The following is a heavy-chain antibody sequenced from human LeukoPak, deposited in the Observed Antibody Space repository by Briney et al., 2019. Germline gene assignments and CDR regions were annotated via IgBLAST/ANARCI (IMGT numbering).Heavy chain of an antibody. CDR2: ISSVSRYL. Sequence: PGGSLRLSCAASGFTFSSYSMNWVRQAPGKGLQWVSSISSVSRYLYYAGSVKGRFTISRDNAKNSLYLQMNSLRAEDTAVYFCARAPCSGGFCYSYYYGMDVWGQGTTVTVSS. D-gene: IGHD2-15*01. CDR3: ARAPCSGGFCYSYYYGMDV. J-gene: IGHJ6*02. V-gene: IGHV3-21*01. CDR1: GFTFSSYS.